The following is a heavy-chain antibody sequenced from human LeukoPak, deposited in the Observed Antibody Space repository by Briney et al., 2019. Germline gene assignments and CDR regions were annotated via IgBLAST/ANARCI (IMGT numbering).Heavy chain of an antibody. J-gene: IGHJ3*02. CDR2: ISFDGRIQ. Sequence: GGSLRLSCAASGFTFTNYGMHWVRQAPGKGLEWVAIISFDGRIQYYVDSVKGRFTISRDKSKNKLYLQMNSLRPEDTAVYYCAKERASMGADAFDIWGQGTMVTVSS. CDR1: GFTFTNYG. V-gene: IGHV3-30*18. CDR3: AKERASMGADAFDI. D-gene: IGHD1-26*01.